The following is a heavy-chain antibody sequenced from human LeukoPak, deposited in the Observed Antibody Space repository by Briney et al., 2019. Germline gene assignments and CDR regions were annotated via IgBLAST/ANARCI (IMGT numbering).Heavy chain of an antibody. CDR2: ISYDGSNK. V-gene: IGHV3-30-3*01. CDR3: ARGRAAAV. J-gene: IGHJ4*02. CDR1: GFTFSSHA. Sequence: PGGSLRLSCAASGFTFSSHAMHWVRQAPGKGLEWVAVISYDGSNKYYADSVKGRFTISRDNSKNTLYLQMNSLRAEDTAVYYCARGRAAAVWGQGTLVTVSS. D-gene: IGHD6-13*01.